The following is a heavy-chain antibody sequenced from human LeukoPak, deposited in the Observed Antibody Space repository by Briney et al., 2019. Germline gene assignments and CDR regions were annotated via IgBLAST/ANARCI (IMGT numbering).Heavy chain of an antibody. V-gene: IGHV1-2*04. CDR2: INPNSGGT. J-gene: IGHJ5*02. Sequence: ASVKVSCKASGYTFTGYYMHWVRQAPGQGLEWMGWINPNSGGTNYAQKFQGWVTMTSDTSISTAYMELSRLRSDDTAVYYCAREFPYCSGGSCYSGWFDPWGQGTLVTVSS. CDR3: AREFPYCSGGSCYSGWFDP. CDR1: GYTFTGYY. D-gene: IGHD2-15*01.